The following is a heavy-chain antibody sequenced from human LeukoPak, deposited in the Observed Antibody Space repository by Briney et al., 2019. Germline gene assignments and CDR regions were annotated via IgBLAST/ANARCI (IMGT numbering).Heavy chain of an antibody. CDR1: GVSISSSNW. D-gene: IGHD3-10*01. J-gene: IGHJ5*02. Sequence: PSETLSLTCAVSGVSISSSNWWSWVRQPPGKGLEWIGEIYHSGSTNYNPSLKSRVTISVDTSKNQFSLKLSSVTAADTAVYYCARGRFLYYGSGKDSDWFDPWGQGTLVTVSS. CDR3: ARGRFLYYGSGKDSDWFDP. CDR2: IYHSGST. V-gene: IGHV4-4*02.